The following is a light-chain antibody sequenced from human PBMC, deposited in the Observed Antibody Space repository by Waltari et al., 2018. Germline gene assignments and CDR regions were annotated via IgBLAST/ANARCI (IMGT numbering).Light chain of an antibody. CDR1: QVIRND. Sequence: AIQMTQPPSSLSASVGDRVTITCRASQVIRNDLGWYQQKPGKAPKLLIYSASSLQSGVPSRFRGSGSGTDFTLTISSLQPEDVATYYCLQDYDYPWTFGQGTKVEIE. V-gene: IGKV1-6*01. CDR3: LQDYDYPWT. J-gene: IGKJ1*01. CDR2: SAS.